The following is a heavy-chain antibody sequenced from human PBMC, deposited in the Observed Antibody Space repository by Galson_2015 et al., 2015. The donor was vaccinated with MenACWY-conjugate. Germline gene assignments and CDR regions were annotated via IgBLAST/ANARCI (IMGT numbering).Heavy chain of an antibody. J-gene: IGHJ4*02. CDR1: GFSLSTSGMC. CDR3: ARTRRGYSYGYPLFDY. V-gene: IGHV2-70*01. Sequence: PALVKPTQTLTLTCTFSGFSLSTSGMCVSWIRQPPGKALEWLALIDWDDDKYYSTSLKTRLTISKDTSKNQVVLTMTNMDPVDTATYYCARTRRGYSYGYPLFDYWGQGTLVTVSS. CDR2: IDWDDDK. D-gene: IGHD5-18*01.